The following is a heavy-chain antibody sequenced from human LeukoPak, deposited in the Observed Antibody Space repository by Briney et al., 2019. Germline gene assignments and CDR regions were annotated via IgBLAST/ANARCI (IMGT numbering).Heavy chain of an antibody. D-gene: IGHD6-19*01. CDR2: IYSGDSDN. J-gene: IGHJ6*03. V-gene: IGHV5-51*01. CDR1: GYSFTSYW. CDR3: ARGSGWTYYYMDV. Sequence: GESLKISCKGPGYSFTSYWCGGVGQMPGKGLSWWGIIYSGDSDNRYTPSSQCQVTISADKSISTAYLQWSSLKAPDTAMYYCARGSGWTYYYMDVWGKGTTVTVSS.